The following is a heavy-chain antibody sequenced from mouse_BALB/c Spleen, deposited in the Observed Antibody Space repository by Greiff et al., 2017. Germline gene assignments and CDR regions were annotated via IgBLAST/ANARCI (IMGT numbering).Heavy chain of an antibody. V-gene: IGHV1-7*01. J-gene: IGHJ2*01. CDR1: GYTFTSYW. CDR2: INPSTGYT. Sequence: QVQLQQSGAELAKPGASVKMSCKASGYTFTSYWMHWVKQRPGQGLEWIGYINPSTGYTEYNQKFKDKATLTADKSSSTAYMQLSSLTSEDSAVYYCAYILTTVVASRDYWGQGTTLTVSS. D-gene: IGHD1-1*01. CDR3: AYILTTVVASRDY.